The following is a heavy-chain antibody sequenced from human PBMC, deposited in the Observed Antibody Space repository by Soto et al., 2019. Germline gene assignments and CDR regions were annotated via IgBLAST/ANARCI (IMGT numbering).Heavy chain of an antibody. CDR1: GGTFSSYA. J-gene: IGHJ4*02. V-gene: IGHV1-69*01. CDR2: IIPIFGTV. CDR3: ARVARGYSGYDGAYYFDY. Sequence: QVQLVQSGAEVKKPGSSVKVSCKASGGTFSSYAISWVRQAPGQGLEWMGGIIPIFGTVNYAQKFQGRVTITADESTSTAYMELSSLRSEDTAVYYCARVARGYSGYDGAYYFDYWGQGTLVTVSS. D-gene: IGHD5-12*01.